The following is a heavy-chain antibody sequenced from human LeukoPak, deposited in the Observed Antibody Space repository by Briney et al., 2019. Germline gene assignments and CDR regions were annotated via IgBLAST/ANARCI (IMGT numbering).Heavy chain of an antibody. Sequence: ASVKVSCKASGYTFTSYDINWVRQATGQGLEWLGWMNPNSGNTGYAQNFQGRVTMTRDTSIDTAYMELTSLRYEDTAVYYCARDYYGSKSSSFDPWGQGTLGTVSS. J-gene: IGHJ5*02. CDR1: GYTFTSYD. CDR3: ARDYYGSKSSSFDP. D-gene: IGHD3-10*01. CDR2: MNPNSGNT. V-gene: IGHV1-8*01.